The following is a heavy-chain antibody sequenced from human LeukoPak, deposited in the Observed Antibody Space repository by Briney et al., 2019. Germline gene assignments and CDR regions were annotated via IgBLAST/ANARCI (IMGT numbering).Heavy chain of an antibody. V-gene: IGHV1-69*02. CDR1: GGTFSSYT. CDR2: IIPILGIA. CDR3: ASSIAVAGLSWFDP. Sequence: ASVKVSCKASGGTFSSYTISWVRQAPGQGLKWMGRIIPILGIANYAQKFQGRVTITADKSTSTAYMELSSLRSEDTAVYYCASSIAVAGLSWFDPWGQGTLVTVSS. J-gene: IGHJ5*02. D-gene: IGHD6-19*01.